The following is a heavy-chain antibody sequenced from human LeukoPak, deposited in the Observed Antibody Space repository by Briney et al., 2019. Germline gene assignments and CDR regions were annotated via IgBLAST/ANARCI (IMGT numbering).Heavy chain of an antibody. D-gene: IGHD2-2*01. CDR1: GYSFTSYW. CDR3: ARPYCSSTSCTDAFDI. V-gene: IGHV5-51*01. Sequence: GESLKISCKGSGYSFTSYWIGWVRQMPGKGLEWMGIIYPGDSDTRYSPSFQGQVTISADKSISTAYLQWSSLKASDTAMYYCARPYCSSTSCTDAFDIWGQGTMVTVSS. J-gene: IGHJ3*02. CDR2: IYPGDSDT.